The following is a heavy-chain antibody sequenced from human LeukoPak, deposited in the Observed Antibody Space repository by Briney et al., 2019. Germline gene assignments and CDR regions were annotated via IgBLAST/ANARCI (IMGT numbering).Heavy chain of an antibody. D-gene: IGHD3-16*01. J-gene: IGHJ5*02. V-gene: IGHV4-61*08. Sequence: SETLSLTCTVSGGSISTNVYYWNWIRQPPGKGLEWIGYIYYSGSTNYNPSLKSRVTISVDTSKNQFSLNLTSVTAADTAVYYCARFTPQGYGWGGYNRFDPWGQGTLVTVSS. CDR3: ARFTPQGYGWGGYNRFDP. CDR2: IYYSGST. CDR1: GGSISTNVYY.